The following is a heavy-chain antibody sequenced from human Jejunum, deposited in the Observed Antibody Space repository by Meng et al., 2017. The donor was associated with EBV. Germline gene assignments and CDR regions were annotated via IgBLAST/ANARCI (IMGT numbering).Heavy chain of an antibody. CDR1: GFTFTNYD. V-gene: IGHV1-8*01. D-gene: IGHD3-3*01. CDR2: MNPSNGKT. Sequence: QVQLGQLGAEVKKPGASVKVSCKASGFTFTNYDINWVRQASGQGLEWMGWMNPSNGKTGYAQKFQGRVTMTRDASTSTAYMELSSLRSDDTAAYFCARGAQPIDLWGQGTLVTVSS. J-gene: IGHJ5*02. CDR3: ARGAQPIDL.